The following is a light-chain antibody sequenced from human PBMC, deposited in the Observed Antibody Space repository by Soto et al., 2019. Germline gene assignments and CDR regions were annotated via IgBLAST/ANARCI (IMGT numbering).Light chain of an antibody. CDR3: SSYTSSNTLYV. CDR2: DVT. CDR1: SSDVGDNNY. V-gene: IGLV2-14*01. Sequence: QSALTQPPSASGSPGQSVTISCTGTSSDVGDNNYVSWYQQHPGKAPKLMIYDVTHRPSGISNRFSGSKSGNTASLTISGLQAEDEADYYCSSYTSSNTLYVFGTGTKLTVL. J-gene: IGLJ1*01.